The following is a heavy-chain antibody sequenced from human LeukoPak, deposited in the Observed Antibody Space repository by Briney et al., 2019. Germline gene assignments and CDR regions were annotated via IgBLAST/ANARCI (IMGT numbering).Heavy chain of an antibody. V-gene: IGHV1-69*13. J-gene: IGHJ4*02. CDR3: ARGRMAGTYVFDY. CDR2: IIPIFGTA. CDR1: GDTFSSYA. Sequence: ASVKVSCKASGDTFSSYAISWVRQAPGQGLEWMGGIIPIFGTANYAQKFQGRVTITADESTSTAYMELTSLRSEDTAVYYCARGRMAGTYVFDYWGQGTLVTVSS. D-gene: IGHD6-19*01.